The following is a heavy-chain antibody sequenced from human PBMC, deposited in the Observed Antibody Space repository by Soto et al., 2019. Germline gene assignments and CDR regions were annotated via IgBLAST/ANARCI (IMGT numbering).Heavy chain of an antibody. J-gene: IGHJ4*02. CDR1: GGTFSSYA. Sequence: SVKVSCKASGGTFSSYAISWVRQAPGQGLEWMGGIIPIFGTANYAQKFQGRVTITADESTSTAYMELSSLRSEDTAVYYCARALTTVVTSNYFDYWGQGTLVTVSS. CDR3: ARALTTVVTSNYFDY. CDR2: IIPIFGTA. D-gene: IGHD4-17*01. V-gene: IGHV1-69*13.